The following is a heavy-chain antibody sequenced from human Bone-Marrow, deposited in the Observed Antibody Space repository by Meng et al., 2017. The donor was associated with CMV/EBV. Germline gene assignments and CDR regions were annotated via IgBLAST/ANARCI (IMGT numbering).Heavy chain of an antibody. CDR1: GFTFSSYW. J-gene: IGHJ6*02. CDR2: INSDGSST. V-gene: IGHV3-74*01. Sequence: GESLKISCAASGFTFSSYWMDWVRQAPGKGLVWVSRINSDGSSTSYADFVKGRFTISRDNAKNTLYLQMNSLRAEDTAVYYCARDISARYDFWSGYFGIDYYYGMDVWGQGTTVTVSS. CDR3: ARDISARYDFWSGYFGIDYYYGMDV. D-gene: IGHD3-3*01.